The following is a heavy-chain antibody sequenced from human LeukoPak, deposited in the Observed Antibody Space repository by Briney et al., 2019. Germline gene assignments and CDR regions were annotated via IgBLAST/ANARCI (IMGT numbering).Heavy chain of an antibody. Sequence: GGSLRFSCAASGFTFSSYAMNCVRQAPGKGLEWVSAIGGSGDSTYYADSVKGRFTISRDNSKNTLYLQMNSLRAEDTAVYYCAKESHSGYSSSWYYPEYWGQGTLVTVSS. CDR3: AKESHSGYSSSWYYPEY. V-gene: IGHV3-23*01. CDR1: GFTFSSYA. CDR2: IGGSGDST. D-gene: IGHD6-13*01. J-gene: IGHJ4*02.